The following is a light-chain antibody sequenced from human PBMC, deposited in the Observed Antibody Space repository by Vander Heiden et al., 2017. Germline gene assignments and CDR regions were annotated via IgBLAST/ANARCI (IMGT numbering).Light chain of an antibody. CDR2: SNN. Sequence: QSVLTQLPSASGTPGQRVTISCSGGSSNIGSNYVYWYQQIPGTAPKLLIYSNNQRPSGVPDRFSGSKSGTSASLAISGLRSEEEADYYGAAWDDSLSGREIFGGGTKLTVL. J-gene: IGLJ2*01. V-gene: IGLV1-47*02. CDR1: SSNIGSNY. CDR3: AAWDDSLSGREI.